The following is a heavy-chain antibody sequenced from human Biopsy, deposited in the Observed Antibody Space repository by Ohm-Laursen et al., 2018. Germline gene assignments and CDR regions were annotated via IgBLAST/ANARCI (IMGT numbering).Heavy chain of an antibody. CDR2: IIPIPNVA. CDR1: GDSFTSYA. V-gene: IGHV1-69*10. J-gene: IGHJ5*02. CDR3: ARGEGSSWFDP. D-gene: IGHD1-26*01. Sequence: GASVKVSCKASGDSFTSYAIGWVRQAPGQGLEWMGGIIPIPNVATYAQKFQGRITITADESTSTAYMEPSSLTSDDTAVHFCARGEGSSWFDPWGHGTLVTVSS.